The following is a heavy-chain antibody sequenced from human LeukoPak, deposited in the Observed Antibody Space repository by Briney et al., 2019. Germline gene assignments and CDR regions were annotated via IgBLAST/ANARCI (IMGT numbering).Heavy chain of an antibody. CDR3: ARDRGGSYSAIDY. D-gene: IGHD1-26*01. CDR2: ISSSSSTI. J-gene: IGHJ4*02. CDR1: GFTFSSYS. V-gene: IGHV3-48*04. Sequence: GGSLRLSCAASGFTFSSYSMNWVRQAPGKGLEWVSFISSSSSTIYYADAVKGRFTISRDNAKNSLYLQMNSPRAEDTAVYYCARDRGGSYSAIDYWGQGTLVTVSS.